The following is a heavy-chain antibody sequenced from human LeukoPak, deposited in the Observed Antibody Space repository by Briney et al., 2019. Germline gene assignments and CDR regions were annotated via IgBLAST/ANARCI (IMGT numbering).Heavy chain of an antibody. CDR3: AGRDGNIYPHSFDY. D-gene: IGHD5-24*01. V-gene: IGHV3-66*02. Sequence: GGSLRLSCAASGFTVSTNYMSWVRQGPGKGLEWVSVIYSGGSTSYADSVKGRFTISRDNSKNTLYLQMNSLRAEDTAVYYCAGRDGNIYPHSFDYWGQGTLVAVSS. CDR2: IYSGGST. J-gene: IGHJ4*02. CDR1: GFTVSTNY.